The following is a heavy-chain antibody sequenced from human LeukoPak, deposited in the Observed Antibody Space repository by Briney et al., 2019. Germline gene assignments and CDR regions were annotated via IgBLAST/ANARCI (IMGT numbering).Heavy chain of an antibody. CDR3: ARLYSGYEDRNYYYYYMDA. J-gene: IGHJ6*03. CDR1: GYTFTSYG. Sequence: ASVKVSCKASGYTFTSYGISWVRQAPGQGLEWMGWISAYNGNTNYAQKLQGRVTMTTDTSTSTAYMELRSLRSDDTAVYYCARLYSGYEDRNYYYYYMDAWGKGTTVTVSS. CDR2: ISAYNGNT. V-gene: IGHV1-18*01. D-gene: IGHD5-12*01.